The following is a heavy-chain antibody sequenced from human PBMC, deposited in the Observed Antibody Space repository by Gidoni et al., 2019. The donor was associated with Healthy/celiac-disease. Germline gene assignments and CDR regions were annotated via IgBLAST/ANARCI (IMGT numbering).Heavy chain of an antibody. CDR2: ISYDGSNK. J-gene: IGHJ1*01. V-gene: IGHV3-30*04. CDR3: ARDQRRIQLWLYQH. Sequence: QVQLVESGGGVVQPGRSLRLSCAASGFTFSSYAMHWVRQAPGKGLEWVAVISYDGSNKYYADSVKGRFTISRDNSKNTLYLQMNSLRAEDTAVYYCARDQRRIQLWLYQHWGQGTLVTVSS. D-gene: IGHD5-18*01. CDR1: GFTFSSYA.